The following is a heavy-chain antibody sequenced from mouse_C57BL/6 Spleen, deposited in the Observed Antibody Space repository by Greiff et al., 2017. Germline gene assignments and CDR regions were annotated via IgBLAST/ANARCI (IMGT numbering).Heavy chain of an antibody. D-gene: IGHD2-4*01. Sequence: VQLQQPGAELVKPGASVKLSCTASGYTFTSYWMHWVKQRPGQGLEWIGMIHPNSGSTNYNEKFKSKATLTVDKSSSTAYMQLSSLTSEDAAVYYCAREDYDYDGRAMDYWGQGTSVTVSS. CDR1: GYTFTSYW. CDR3: AREDYDYDGRAMDY. CDR2: IHPNSGST. J-gene: IGHJ4*01. V-gene: IGHV1-64*01.